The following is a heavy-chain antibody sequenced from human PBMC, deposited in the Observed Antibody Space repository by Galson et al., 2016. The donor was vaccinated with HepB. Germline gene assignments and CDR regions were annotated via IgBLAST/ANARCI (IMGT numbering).Heavy chain of an antibody. CDR3: SRVSTLAGFDY. CDR1: GYTFTRYA. D-gene: IGHD6-19*01. J-gene: IGHJ4*02. CDR2: LSGYGRYT. Sequence: SVKVSCKASGYTFTRYAIAWLRQAPGQGLQWMGWLSGYGRYTKYPQNLQGRVTLTTDTPTSTAYMVLQSLRSDDTAIYYWSRVSTLAGFDYWGQGTLVTVFS. V-gene: IGHV1-18*01.